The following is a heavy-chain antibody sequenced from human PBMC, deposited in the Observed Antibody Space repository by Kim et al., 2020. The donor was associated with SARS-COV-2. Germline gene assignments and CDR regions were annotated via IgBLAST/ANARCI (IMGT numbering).Heavy chain of an antibody. CDR2: IYYSGST. Sequence: SETLSLTCTVSGGSISRYYWSWIRQPPGKGLEWIGYIYYSGSTNYNPSLKSRVTISVDTSKNQFSLKLSSVTAADTAVYYCARDRWGGYYDILTGYIHNWFDPWGQGTLVTVSS. V-gene: IGHV4-59*01. J-gene: IGHJ5*02. D-gene: IGHD3-9*01. CDR3: ARDRWGGYYDILTGYIHNWFDP. CDR1: GGSISRYY.